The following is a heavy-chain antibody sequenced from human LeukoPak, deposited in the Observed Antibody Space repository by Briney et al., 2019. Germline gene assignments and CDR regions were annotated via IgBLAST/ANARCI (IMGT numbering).Heavy chain of an antibody. CDR1: GYTFTSYY. J-gene: IGHJ4*02. V-gene: IGHV1-46*01. CDR3: ARAAQDGDFDY. D-gene: IGHD7-27*01. Sequence: ASVKVSCKPSGYTFTSYYMHWVRQAPGQGREWMGIINPSGGSTSYAQKFQGRVTMTRDTSTSTVYMELSSLRAEDTAVYYCARAAQDGDFDYWGQGTLVTVSS. CDR2: INPSGGST.